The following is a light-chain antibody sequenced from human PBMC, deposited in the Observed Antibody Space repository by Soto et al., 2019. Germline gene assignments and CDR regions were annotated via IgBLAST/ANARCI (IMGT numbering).Light chain of an antibody. CDR1: SSDVGAYNF. J-gene: IGLJ1*01. V-gene: IGLV2-14*03. CDR3: CSYAGSNTHYV. CDR2: DGS. Sequence: QSALTQPASVSGSPGQSIAISCTGTSSDVGAYNFVSWYQHHPGKAPELLLYDGSARPSGVSDRFSGSRSGNTASLTISALQAEDEADYYCCSYAGSNTHYVFGTGTKVTVL.